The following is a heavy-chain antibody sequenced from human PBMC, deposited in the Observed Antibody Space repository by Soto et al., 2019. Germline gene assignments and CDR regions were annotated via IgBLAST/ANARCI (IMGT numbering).Heavy chain of an antibody. Sequence: GGSLRLSCAASGFTFSSYGMHWVRQAPGKGLEWVAVISYDGSNKYYADSVKGRFTISRDNSKNTLYLQMNSLRAEDAVCYCGGKDVAPAYSSGWSDAFDIWGQGTMVTVSS. CDR2: ISYDGSNK. CDR3: GKDVAPAYSSGWSDAFDI. V-gene: IGHV3-30*18. J-gene: IGHJ3*02. CDR1: GFTFSSYG. D-gene: IGHD6-19*01.